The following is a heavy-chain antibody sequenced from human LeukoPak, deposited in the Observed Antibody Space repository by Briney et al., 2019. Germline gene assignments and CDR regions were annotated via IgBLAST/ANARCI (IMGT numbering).Heavy chain of an antibody. J-gene: IGHJ4*02. D-gene: IGHD2-15*01. CDR1: GGSFSGYY. CDR3: ARCSAPTGDFDY. CDR2: INHSGST. Sequence: SETLSLTCAVYGGSFSGYYWSWIRQPPGKGLEWIGEINHSGSTNYNPSLKSRVTIPVDTSKNQFSLKLSSVTAADTAVYYCARCSAPTGDFDYWGQGTLVTVSS. V-gene: IGHV4-34*01.